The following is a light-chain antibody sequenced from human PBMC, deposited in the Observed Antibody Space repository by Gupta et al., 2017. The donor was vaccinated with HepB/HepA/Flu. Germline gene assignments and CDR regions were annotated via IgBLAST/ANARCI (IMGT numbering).Light chain of an antibody. CDR2: QDS. V-gene: IGLV3-1*01. CDR3: QAWDSSTVVV. CDR1: KLGDKY. Sequence: SSELTPAPSVSVSPGQTASITCSGDKLGDKYACWYQQKPGQSPVLVIYQDSKRPSGIPERFSGSNSGNTATLTISGTQAMDEADYYCQAWDSSTVVVFGGGTKLTVL. J-gene: IGLJ2*01.